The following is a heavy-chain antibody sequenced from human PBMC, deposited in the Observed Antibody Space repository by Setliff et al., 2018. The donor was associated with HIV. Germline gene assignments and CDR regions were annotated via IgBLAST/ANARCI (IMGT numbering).Heavy chain of an antibody. CDR3: ARTLRAAAMGYFDY. D-gene: IGHD5-18*01. CDR1: GYSISSGYY. J-gene: IGHJ4*02. V-gene: IGHV4-38-2*01. CDR2: IYHSGST. Sequence: PSETLSLTCAVSGYSISSGYYWGWIRQPPGKGLEWIGSIYHSGSTYNNPSLKSRVTISVDTSKNQFSLKLTPVTAADTAVYYCARTLRAAAMGYFDYWGQGTLVTVSS.